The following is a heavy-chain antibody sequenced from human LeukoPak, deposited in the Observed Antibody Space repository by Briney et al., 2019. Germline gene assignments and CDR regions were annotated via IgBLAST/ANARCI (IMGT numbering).Heavy chain of an antibody. J-gene: IGHJ6*02. Sequence: SETLSLTCTVSGGSITTSSYYWGWIRQPPGKGLEWIGIIYYSGSTYYNPSLKGRVTISVDTSKNQFSLRLSSVTAADTAVYYCARGLEYYYYYYAMDVWGQGTTVTVSS. CDR2: IYYSGST. V-gene: IGHV4-39*07. CDR1: GGSITTSSYY. D-gene: IGHD1-1*01. CDR3: ARGLEYYYYYYAMDV.